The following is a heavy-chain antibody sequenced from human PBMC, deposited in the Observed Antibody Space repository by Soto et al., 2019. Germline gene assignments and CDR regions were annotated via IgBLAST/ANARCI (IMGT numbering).Heavy chain of an antibody. D-gene: IGHD2-8*01. V-gene: IGHV3-7*05. CDR1: GFTFSSSW. J-gene: IGHJ5*02. CDR3: AAGRGCA. Sequence: EVQLVESGGGLVQPGGSLRLSCAASGFTFSSSWMAWVRQAPGKGLEWVAVIEPDGTGKYYVDSVKGRFTVSRDNAKNSLYLQMTSLTVADTAVYYCAAGRGCAWGQGTLVTVSS. CDR2: IEPDGTGK.